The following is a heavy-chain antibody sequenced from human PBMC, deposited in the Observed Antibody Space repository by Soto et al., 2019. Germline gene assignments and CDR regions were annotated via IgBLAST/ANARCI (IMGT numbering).Heavy chain of an antibody. Sequence: EVQLVESGGGLVQPGRSLRLSCAASGFTFDDYAMHWVRQAPGKGLEWVSGISWNSGSIGYADSVKGRFTISRDNAKNSLDLQMNSLRAEDTALYYCAKDRRGDDRSGPWDYWGQGTLVTVSS. CDR3: AKDRRGDDRSGPWDY. CDR1: GFTFDDYA. V-gene: IGHV3-9*01. J-gene: IGHJ4*02. D-gene: IGHD3-22*01. CDR2: ISWNSGSI.